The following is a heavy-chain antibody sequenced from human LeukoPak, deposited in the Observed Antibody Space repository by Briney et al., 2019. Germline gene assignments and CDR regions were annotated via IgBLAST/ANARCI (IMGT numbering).Heavy chain of an antibody. CDR1: GFTFSSYA. CDR3: AKGLTIFGVVTRQGY. Sequence: GGSLRLSCAASGFTFSSYAMSWVRQAPGKGLEWVSAISGSGGSTYYAASVKGRFTISRDNSKNTLYLQMNSLRAEDTAVYYCAKGLTIFGVVTRQGYWGQGTLVTVSS. D-gene: IGHD3-3*01. J-gene: IGHJ4*02. CDR2: ISGSGGST. V-gene: IGHV3-23*01.